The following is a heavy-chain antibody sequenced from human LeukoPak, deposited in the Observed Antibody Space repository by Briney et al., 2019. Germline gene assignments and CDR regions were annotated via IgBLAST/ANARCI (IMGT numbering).Heavy chain of an antibody. V-gene: IGHV1-24*01. CDR3: ETSTPYKGGSSGGWFDP. CDR1: GYTLTELS. CDR2: FYPEDGET. Sequence: ASVKVSCKVSGYTLTELSMHWVRQAPGKGLEWMGGFYPEDGETIYAQKFQGRVTMTEDTSTDTAYMKLSSLRSEDTAVYYCETSTPYKGGSSGGWFDPWDQGTLVTVSS. J-gene: IGHJ5*02. D-gene: IGHD1-26*01.